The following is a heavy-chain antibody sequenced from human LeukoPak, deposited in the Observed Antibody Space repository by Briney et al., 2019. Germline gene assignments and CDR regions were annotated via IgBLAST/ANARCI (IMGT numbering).Heavy chain of an antibody. V-gene: IGHV3-7*01. D-gene: IGHD3-22*01. CDR2: IKQDGSEK. CDR3: ARVLGGYYYRYFDY. J-gene: IGHJ4*02. Sequence: GGSLRLSCAASGFTFSSYWMSWVRQAPGKGLGWVANIKQDGSEKYYVDSVKGRFTISRDNAKNSLYLQMNSLRAEDTAVYYCARVLGGYYYRYFDYWGQGTLVTVSS. CDR1: GFTFSSYW.